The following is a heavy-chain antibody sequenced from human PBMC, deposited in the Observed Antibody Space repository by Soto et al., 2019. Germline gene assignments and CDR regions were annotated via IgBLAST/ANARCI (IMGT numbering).Heavy chain of an antibody. CDR1: GYTFTGYY. J-gene: IGHJ4*02. CDR3: AKANSGDDDESDY. Sequence: RASVKVSCKASGYTFTGYYMHWVRQAPGQGLEWMGWINPKSGGTDYAQKFQGRVTMTRDTSSSSAYMELRSLRSDDTAVYYCAKANSGDDDESDYWGQGTQVTVSS. CDR2: INPKSGGT. V-gene: IGHV1-2*02. D-gene: IGHD5-12*01.